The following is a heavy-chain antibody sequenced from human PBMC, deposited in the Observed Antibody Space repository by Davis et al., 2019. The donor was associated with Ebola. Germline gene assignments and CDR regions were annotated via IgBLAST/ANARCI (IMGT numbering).Heavy chain of an antibody. CDR2: IYTSGST. CDR1: GGSISSGSYY. CDR3: ARDMTTYIVGGGRYYYGMDV. Sequence: PSETLSLTCTVSGGSISSGSYYWSWIRQPAGKGLEWIGHIYTSGSTNYNPSLKSRVTISVDTSKNQFSLKLSSVTAADTAVYYCARDMTTYIVGGGRYYYGMDVWGQGTTVTVSS. V-gene: IGHV4-61*09. D-gene: IGHD3-16*01. J-gene: IGHJ6*02.